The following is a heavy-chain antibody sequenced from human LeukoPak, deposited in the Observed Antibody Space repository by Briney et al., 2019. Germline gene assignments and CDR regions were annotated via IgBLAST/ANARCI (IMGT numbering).Heavy chain of an antibody. Sequence: PSETLSLTCTTSGVSISRFYWTWVRQPPGKGLEWIGNIYSGVPTYFNPSLKSRVIISVDTSKNQFSLNLTSVTAADTAMYYCVQTTGWPGFDYWGQGILVTVSS. D-gene: IGHD1-1*01. CDR3: VQTTGWPGFDY. CDR1: GVSISRFY. J-gene: IGHJ4*02. V-gene: IGHV4-4*09. CDR2: IYSGVPT.